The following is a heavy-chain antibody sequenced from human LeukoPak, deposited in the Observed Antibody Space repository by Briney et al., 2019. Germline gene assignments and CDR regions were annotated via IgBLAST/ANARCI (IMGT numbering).Heavy chain of an antibody. CDR2: ISAYNGNT. CDR3: ARDPNSSGWYASYYYYYYMDV. CDR1: GYTFTGYY. J-gene: IGHJ6*03. V-gene: IGHV1-18*04. Sequence: ASVKVSCKASGYTFTGYYMHWVRQAPGQGLEWMGWISAYNGNTNYAQKLQGRVTMTTDTSTSTAYMELRSLRSDDTAVYYCARDPNSSGWYASYYYYYYMDVWGKGTTVTVSS. D-gene: IGHD6-19*01.